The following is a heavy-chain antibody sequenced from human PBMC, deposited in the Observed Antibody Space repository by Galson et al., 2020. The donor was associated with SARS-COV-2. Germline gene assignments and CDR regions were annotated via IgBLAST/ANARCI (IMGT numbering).Heavy chain of an antibody. CDR3: AKGYSYGGYANMDY. J-gene: IGHJ4*02. CDR2: ISYDGSNK. Sequence: SLKIPCAASGFTFSSYGMHWVRPAPGKGLEWVAVISYDGSNKYYADSVKGRFTISRDNSKNTLYLQMNSLRAEDTAVYYCAKGYSYGGYANMDYWGQGTLVTVCS. D-gene: IGHD5-18*01. V-gene: IGHV3-30*18. CDR1: GFTFSSYG.